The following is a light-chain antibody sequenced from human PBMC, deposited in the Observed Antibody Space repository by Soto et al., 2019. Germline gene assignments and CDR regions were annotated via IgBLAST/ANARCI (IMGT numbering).Light chain of an antibody. CDR1: SSDVGGNNF. Sequence: QSALTQPACVSGSPGQSSTISYTGTSSDVGGNNFVSWYQQHPGKAPKFIIYDVRNRPSGVSNRFSGSRSGNTASLTISGLQAEDEADYYCSSYTSSSTVIFGGGTKVTVL. J-gene: IGLJ2*01. CDR3: SSYTSSSTVI. CDR2: DVR. V-gene: IGLV2-14*03.